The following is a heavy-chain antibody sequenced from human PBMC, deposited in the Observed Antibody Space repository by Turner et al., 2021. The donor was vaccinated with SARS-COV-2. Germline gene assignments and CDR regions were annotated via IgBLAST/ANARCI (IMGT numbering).Heavy chain of an antibody. V-gene: IGHV3-23*01. CDR1: GFTFSSYA. Sequence: EVGLLESGGGLVKPGGSLRLPCAPSGFTFSSYAKSWVRQTGGKGLEWVSAISVSDCSAYYAESGKSRFTISRNNSKNTLYLQMNGQKAEDTAVYYYAKVPHFGDCFDYWGQGTLVTVSS. CDR3: AKVPHFGDCFDY. D-gene: IGHD4-17*01. J-gene: IGHJ4*02. CDR2: ISVSDCSA.